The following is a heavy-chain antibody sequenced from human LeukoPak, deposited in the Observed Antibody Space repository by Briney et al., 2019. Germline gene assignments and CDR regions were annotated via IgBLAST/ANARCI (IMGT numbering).Heavy chain of an antibody. D-gene: IGHD5-12*01. J-gene: IGHJ4*02. V-gene: IGHV4-61*05. CDR2: IYYSGST. Sequence: PSETLSLTCTVSGGSISSSSYYWGWIRQPPGKGLEWIGYIYYSGSTNYNPSLKSRVTISVDTSKNQFSLKLSSVTAADTAVYYCARSGYSGYGDFDYWGQGTLVTVSS. CDR3: ARSGYSGYGDFDY. CDR1: GGSISSSSYY.